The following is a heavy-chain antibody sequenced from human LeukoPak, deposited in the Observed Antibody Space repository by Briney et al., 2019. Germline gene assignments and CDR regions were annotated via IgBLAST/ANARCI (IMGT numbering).Heavy chain of an antibody. D-gene: IGHD1-26*01. CDR1: GGSISRYY. CDR2: IYTSGST. J-gene: IGHJ6*03. Sequence: PSETLSPTCTVSGGSISRYYWSWIRQPAGKGLEWNGSIYTSGSTNYNPSLKSRVTMSVDTSKNQFSLKLSSVTAADTAVYYCARDRQELPPSYYYYYMDVWGKGTTVTVSS. V-gene: IGHV4-4*07. CDR3: ARDRQELPPSYYYYYMDV.